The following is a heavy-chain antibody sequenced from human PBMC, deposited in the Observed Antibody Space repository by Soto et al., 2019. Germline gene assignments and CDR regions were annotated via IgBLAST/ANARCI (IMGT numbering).Heavy chain of an antibody. D-gene: IGHD1-1*01. CDR1: GYTFTDYG. CDR3: ARGGSGTGMIGCDY. J-gene: IGHJ4*02. Sequence: QVQLVQSGADVKKPGASVKVSCKASGYTFTDYGISWVRQAPGQGLEWMGWISAYNGNTNYAQKLHGRVTMTTDTXXRTAYLERRSLRSVDTAVYYCARGGSGTGMIGCDYWGQGTLVTVSS. CDR2: ISAYNGNT. V-gene: IGHV1-18*01.